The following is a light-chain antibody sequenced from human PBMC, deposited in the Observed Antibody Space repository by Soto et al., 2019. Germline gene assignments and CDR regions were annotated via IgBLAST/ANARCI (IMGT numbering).Light chain of an antibody. CDR2: EGS. J-gene: IGLJ1*01. V-gene: IGLV2-23*01. CDR1: SSDVGSYNL. Sequence: QSVLTQPASVSGSPGQSITIPCTGISSDVGSYNLVPWYQQQPGKAPKLIIYEGSKRPSGISNRFSASKSGNTASLTISGLQAEDEADYYCCSYAGTATYVFGTGTRSPS. CDR3: CSYAGTATYV.